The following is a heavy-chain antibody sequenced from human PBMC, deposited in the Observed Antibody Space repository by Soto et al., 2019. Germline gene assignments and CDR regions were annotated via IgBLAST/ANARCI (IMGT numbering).Heavy chain of an antibody. CDR1: GGTFNSYA. D-gene: IGHD5-12*01. V-gene: IGHV1-69*13. CDR3: AREVTVASYSFDF. J-gene: IGHJ4*02. CDR2: IIPIFNSA. Sequence: SVKVSCKASGGTFNSYALSWVRQAPGQGLEWMGGIIPIFNSANYAQKFQGRVTITADDSTSTAYMELRSLRPDDTAVYYCAREVTVASYSFDFWGQGTLVTVSS.